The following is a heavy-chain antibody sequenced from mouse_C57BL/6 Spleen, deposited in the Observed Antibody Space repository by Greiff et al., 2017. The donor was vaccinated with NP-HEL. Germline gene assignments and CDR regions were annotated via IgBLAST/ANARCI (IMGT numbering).Heavy chain of an antibody. V-gene: IGHV1-61*01. CDR2: IYPSDSET. J-gene: IGHJ4*01. Sequence: QVQLQQPGAELVRPGSSVKLSCKASGYTFTSYWMDWVKQRPGQGLEWIGNIYPSDSETHYNQKFKDKATLTVDKSSSTAYMQLSILTSEDSAVYYCARAYYYGSSPIAMDYWGQGTSVTVSS. D-gene: IGHD1-1*01. CDR1: GYTFTSYW. CDR3: ARAYYYGSSPIAMDY.